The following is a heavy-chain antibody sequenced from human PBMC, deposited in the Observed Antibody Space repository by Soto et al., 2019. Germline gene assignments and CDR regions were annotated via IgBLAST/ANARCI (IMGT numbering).Heavy chain of an antibody. CDR2: ISGSGGST. V-gene: IGHV3-23*01. CDR3: AKDPKPDFWSGYYSYYFDY. Sequence: EVQLLESGGGLVQPGGSLRLSCAASGFTFSSYAMSWVRQAPGKGLEWVSAISGSGGSTYYADSVKGRFTISRDNSKNTLYLQINTLRAEDTAVYYCAKDPKPDFWSGYYSYYFDYWARGTLVTVSS. D-gene: IGHD3-3*01. CDR1: GFTFSSYA. J-gene: IGHJ4*02.